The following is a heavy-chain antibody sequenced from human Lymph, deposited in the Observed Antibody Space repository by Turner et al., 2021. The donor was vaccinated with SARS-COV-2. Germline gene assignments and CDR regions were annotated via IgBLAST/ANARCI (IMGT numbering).Heavy chain of an antibody. CDR2: INSGGTT. CDR1: GIIVSRNY. V-gene: IGHV3-53*02. CDR3: ARDLGTYCMDV. D-gene: IGHD6-13*01. Sequence: EVQLVETGGGLIEPGGSLRLSCAASGIIVSRNYMNWVRQAPGKGLEWVSVINSGGTTYYADSVKGRFTISRDNSKNTLYLQMNSLRVEDTAVYYCARDLGTYCMDVWGQGTTVTVSS. J-gene: IGHJ6*02.